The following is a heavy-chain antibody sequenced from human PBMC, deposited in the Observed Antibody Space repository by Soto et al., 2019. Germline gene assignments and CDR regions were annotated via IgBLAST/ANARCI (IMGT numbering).Heavy chain of an antibody. CDR2: ISDSGGSA. Sequence: GGSLRLSCTASGFTFSSYAMSWVRQAPGKGLEWVSTISDSGGSAYYADSVKGRFTISRDNSKNTLSLQMNSLRAEDTAVYYCAKVFTWPLGFDYWGQGTLVTVS. D-gene: IGHD7-27*01. CDR3: AKVFTWPLGFDY. V-gene: IGHV3-23*01. CDR1: GFTFSSYA. J-gene: IGHJ4*02.